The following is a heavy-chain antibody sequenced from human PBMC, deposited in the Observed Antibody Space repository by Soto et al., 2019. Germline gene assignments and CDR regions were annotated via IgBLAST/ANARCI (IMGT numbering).Heavy chain of an antibody. CDR2: ISYDGGNK. V-gene: IGHV3-30*18. Sequence: LRLSCAASGFSFSTYGMHWVRQAPGKGLEWVATISYDGGNKFYADSAKGRFTISRDNSKNTLYLQMNSLRANDTAVYYCSKDSSVVAAGSGGWFDPWGQGTSVTVSS. CDR3: SKDSSVVAAGSGGWFDP. CDR1: GFSFSTYG. J-gene: IGHJ5*02. D-gene: IGHD6-13*01.